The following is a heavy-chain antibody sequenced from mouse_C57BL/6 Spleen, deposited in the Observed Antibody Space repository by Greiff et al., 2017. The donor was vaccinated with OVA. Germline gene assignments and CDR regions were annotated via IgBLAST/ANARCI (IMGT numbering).Heavy chain of an antibody. D-gene: IGHD4-1*01. J-gene: IGHJ4*01. Sequence: VQLQQSGAELVKPGASVKISCKASGYAFSSYWMNWVTQRPGKGLEWIGQIYPGDGDTNYNGKFKGKATLTADKSSSTAYMQLSSLTSEDSAVYFCARLGNYYAMDYWGQGTSVTVSS. CDR1: GYAFSSYW. CDR3: ARLGNYYAMDY. V-gene: IGHV1-80*01. CDR2: IYPGDGDT.